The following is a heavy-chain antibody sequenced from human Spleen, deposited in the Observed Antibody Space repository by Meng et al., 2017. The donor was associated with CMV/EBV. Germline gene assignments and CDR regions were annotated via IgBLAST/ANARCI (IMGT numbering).Heavy chain of an antibody. CDR3: ARGSGTILSPMDV. D-gene: IGHD3-3*01. Sequence: SETLSLTCNVSGDSIRDGSYYWGWVRQPPGKGLEWIGSLSYSGDSSYNPSLKGRVTISVDTSKNQFSLNMSSVTAADTAVYYCARGSGTILSPMDVWGQGTTVTVSS. V-gene: IGHV4-39*07. CDR2: LSYSGDS. CDR1: GDSIRDGSYY. J-gene: IGHJ6*02.